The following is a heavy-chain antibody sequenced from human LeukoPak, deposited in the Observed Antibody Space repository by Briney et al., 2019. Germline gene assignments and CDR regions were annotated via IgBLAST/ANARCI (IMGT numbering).Heavy chain of an antibody. CDR1: GFTFGDYA. CDR2: IRSKAYGGTT. CDR3: TTSPLYGDFDY. Sequence: GSLRLSCTASGFTFGDYAMSWVRQAPGKGLEWVGFIRSKAYGGTTEYAASVKGRFTISRDDSKSIAYLQMNSLKTGDTAVYYCTTSPLYGDFDYWGQGTLVTVSS. J-gene: IGHJ4*02. D-gene: IGHD4-17*01. V-gene: IGHV3-49*04.